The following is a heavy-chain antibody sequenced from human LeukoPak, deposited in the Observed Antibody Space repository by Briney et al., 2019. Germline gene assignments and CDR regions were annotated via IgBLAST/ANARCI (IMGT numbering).Heavy chain of an antibody. Sequence: GESLRLSCTGSGMNNYWMTWVRQAPGKGLQSLANINKDGSEKYYLDSVKGRITISRDNMKNSVFLEINSLRAEDTGIYYCATDLNWVSHWGQGTLVTVSS. CDR1: GMNNYW. CDR3: ATDLNWVSH. D-gene: IGHD3-16*01. CDR2: INKDGSEK. J-gene: IGHJ4*02. V-gene: IGHV3-7*01.